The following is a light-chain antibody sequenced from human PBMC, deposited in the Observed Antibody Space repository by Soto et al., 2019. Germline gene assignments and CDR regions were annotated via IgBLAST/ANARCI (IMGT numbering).Light chain of an antibody. CDR3: QQYHSYWT. V-gene: IGKV1-5*01. J-gene: IGKJ1*01. CDR2: DAS. CDR1: QNIRSR. Sequence: DFQMTQSPSTLSASVGDRVTITCRASQNIRSRLAWFQQKPGKAPKLLIYDASSLESEVPQRFSGSGSGTEFTLTISSLQTDDFSTYYRQQYHSYWTFGQGTKVDIK.